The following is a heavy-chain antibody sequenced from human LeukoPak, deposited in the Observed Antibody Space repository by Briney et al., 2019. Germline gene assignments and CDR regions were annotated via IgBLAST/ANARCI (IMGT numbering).Heavy chain of an antibody. Sequence: GESLKISCKTFGYSFANYWIGWVRQMPGKGLEWMGIIYPGDSETRYSPSFQGQGTISADKSISTAYLQWRSVKTSDTAMYYCARLYSAYDSYFDYWGQGTLVTVSS. V-gene: IGHV5-51*01. D-gene: IGHD5-12*01. CDR1: GYSFANYW. J-gene: IGHJ4*02. CDR2: IYPGDSET. CDR3: ARLYSAYDSYFDY.